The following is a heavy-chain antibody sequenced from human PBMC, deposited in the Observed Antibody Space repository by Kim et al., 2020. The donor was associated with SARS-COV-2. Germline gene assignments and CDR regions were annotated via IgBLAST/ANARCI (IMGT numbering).Heavy chain of an antibody. Sequence: SETLSLTCAVSGGSISSSNWWSWVRQPPGKGLEWFGEIYHSGGTNYNPSLKSRVTISVDKSKNQFSLKLSSVTAADTAVYYCARGGDILSAYDAFDIWGQGTMVTVSS. CDR1: GGSISSSNW. V-gene: IGHV4-4*02. D-gene: IGHD3-9*01. J-gene: IGHJ3*02. CDR3: ARGGDILSAYDAFDI. CDR2: IYHSGGT.